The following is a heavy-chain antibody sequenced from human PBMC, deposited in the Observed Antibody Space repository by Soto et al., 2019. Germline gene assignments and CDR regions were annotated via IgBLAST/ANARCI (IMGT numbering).Heavy chain of an antibody. V-gene: IGHV1-3*05. CDR3: GRGTGWYPPFDY. D-gene: IGHD6-19*01. J-gene: IGHJ4*02. Sequence: QVQLVQSGAEEKKPGASVKVSCKASGYTFTSYAIHWVRQAPGQRLEWMGWINAGNGNTKYSQKFQGRVTITRDTTASTGYMELSSLRSEDTAVYYWGRGTGWYPPFDYWGQGTLVTVSS. CDR1: GYTFTSYA. CDR2: INAGNGNT.